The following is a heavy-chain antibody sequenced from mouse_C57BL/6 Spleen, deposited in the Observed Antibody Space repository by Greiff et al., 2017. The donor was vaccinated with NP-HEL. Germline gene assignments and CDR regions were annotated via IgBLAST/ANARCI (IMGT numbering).Heavy chain of an antibody. CDR1: GYTFTSYW. CDR3: ARSRQLRLHWYFDV. Sequence: QVHVKQPGTELVKPGASVKLSCKASGYTFTSYWMHRVKQRPGQGLEWIGNINPSNGGTNYNEKFKSKATLTVDKSSSTAYMQLSSLTSEDSAVYYCARSRQLRLHWYFDVWGTGTTVTVSS. J-gene: IGHJ1*03. D-gene: IGHD3-2*02. CDR2: INPSNGGT. V-gene: IGHV1-53*01.